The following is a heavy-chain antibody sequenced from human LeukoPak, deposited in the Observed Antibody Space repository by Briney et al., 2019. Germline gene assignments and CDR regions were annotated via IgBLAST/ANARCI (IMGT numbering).Heavy chain of an antibody. CDR1: GGSISSHY. D-gene: IGHD3-10*01. V-gene: IGHV4-59*11. CDR2: IYYSGST. J-gene: IGHJ6*03. Sequence: SETLSLTCTVSGGSISSHYWSWIRQPPGKGLEWIGYIYYSGSTNYNPSLKGRVTISVDTSKNQFSLKLSSVTAADTAVYYCARDMGDRYYMDVWGKGTTVTVSS. CDR3: ARDMGDRYYMDV.